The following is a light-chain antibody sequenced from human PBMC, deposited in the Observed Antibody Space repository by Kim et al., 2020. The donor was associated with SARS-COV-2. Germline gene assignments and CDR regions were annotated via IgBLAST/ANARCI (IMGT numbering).Light chain of an antibody. CDR1: VLAKKY. CDR2: KDS. CDR3: YSATDNNLWV. J-gene: IGLJ3*02. V-gene: IGLV3-27*01. Sequence: VAPGQTARITCSGDVLAKKYARWFQQKPGQAPVLVIYKDSERPSGIPGRFSGSSSGTTVTLTISGAQVEDEADYYCYSATDNNLWVFGGGTQLTVL.